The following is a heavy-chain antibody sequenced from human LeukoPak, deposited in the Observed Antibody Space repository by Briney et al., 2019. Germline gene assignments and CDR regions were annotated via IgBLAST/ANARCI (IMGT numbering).Heavy chain of an antibody. CDR2: INHSGST. CDR3: AREGGECSGGSCYSGYGMDV. J-gene: IGHJ6*02. V-gene: IGHV4-34*01. CDR1: GGSFSGYY. Sequence: SETLSLTCAVYGGSFSGYYWSWIRQPPGKGLEWIGEINHSGSTNYNPSLKSRVTISVDTSKNQFSLKLSSVTAADTAVYHCAREGGECSGGSCYSGYGMDVWGQGTTVTVSS. D-gene: IGHD2-15*01.